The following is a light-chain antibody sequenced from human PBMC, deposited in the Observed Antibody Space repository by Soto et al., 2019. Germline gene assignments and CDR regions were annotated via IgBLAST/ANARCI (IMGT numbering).Light chain of an antibody. CDR1: SSDVGKYNL. CDR2: EGS. CDR3: CSYAGFSTSAI. Sequence: QSALTQPASVSGSPGQSITISCTGTSSDVGKYNLVSWYQHHPGKAPKVIIYEGSKRPSGVSSRFSGSKSGNTAYLTISGLQAEDVAEYHCCSYAGFSTSAIFGGGTKLTVL. J-gene: IGLJ2*01. V-gene: IGLV2-23*01.